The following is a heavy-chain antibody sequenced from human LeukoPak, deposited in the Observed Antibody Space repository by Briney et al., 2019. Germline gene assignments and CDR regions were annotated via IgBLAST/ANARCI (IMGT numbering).Heavy chain of an antibody. V-gene: IGHV4-31*03. CDR1: GGSISSGGYY. CDR2: IYYSGST. J-gene: IGHJ5*02. Sequence: SQTLSLTCTVSGGSISSGGYYWSWIRQHPGKGLEWIGYIYYSGSTHYNPSLKSRVTISVDTSKNQFSLKLSSVTAADTAVYYCARYIVVVPAATNLYWFDPWGQGTLVTVSS. CDR3: ARYIVVVPAATNLYWFDP. D-gene: IGHD2-2*01.